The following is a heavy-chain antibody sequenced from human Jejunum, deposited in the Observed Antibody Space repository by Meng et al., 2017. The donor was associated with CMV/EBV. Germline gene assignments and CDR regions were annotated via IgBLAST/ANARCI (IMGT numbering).Heavy chain of an antibody. Sequence: FTFTDVTLRWVRQAPGKGLGWVSGIAWNGLILGYADSVKGRFKISRENAKNSLYLHMNSLRAEDTALYYCARDVQLYYNHFYGMDVWGQGTTVTVSS. J-gene: IGHJ6*02. CDR1: FTFTDVT. V-gene: IGHV3-9*01. CDR2: IAWNGLIL. CDR3: ARDVQLYYNHFYGMDV. D-gene: IGHD3-10*01.